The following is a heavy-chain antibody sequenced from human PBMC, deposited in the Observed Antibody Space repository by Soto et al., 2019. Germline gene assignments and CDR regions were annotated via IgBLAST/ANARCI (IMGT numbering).Heavy chain of an antibody. CDR2: IYYSGST. J-gene: IGHJ5*02. D-gene: IGHD6-13*01. CDR1: GGSISSYY. CDR3: AREYSSSENWFDP. V-gene: IGHV4-59*01. Sequence: SETLSLTCTVSGGSISSYYWSWIRQPPGKGLEWIGYIYYSGSTNYNPSLKSRVTISVDTSKKQFSLKLSSVTAADTAVYYCAREYSSSENWFDPWGQGTLVTVSS.